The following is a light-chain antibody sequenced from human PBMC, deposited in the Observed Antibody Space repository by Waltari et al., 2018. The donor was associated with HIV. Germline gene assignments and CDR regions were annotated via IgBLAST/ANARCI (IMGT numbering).Light chain of an antibody. Sequence: QSVLTQPPSASGTPGQSVTISCSGRNSNIGSSTVNWYQQLSGTAPKLLINNNNRRPAGVPDRFSGSKSGTSASLAISGLQSEDEADDYCAAWDDSVRGRVVFGGGTKLTVL. V-gene: IGLV1-44*01. CDR2: NNN. CDR1: NSNIGSST. CDR3: AAWDDSVRGRVV. J-gene: IGLJ2*01.